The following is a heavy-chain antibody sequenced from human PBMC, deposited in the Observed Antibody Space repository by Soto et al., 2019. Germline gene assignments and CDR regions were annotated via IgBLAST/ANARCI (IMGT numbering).Heavy chain of an antibody. CDR3: ARAGENDFWSGYYGNWFDP. CDR2: IYYSGST. CDR1: GRSISSYY. Sequence: SETLSLTCTVSGRSISSYYWSGIRQPPGKGLEWIGYIYYSGSTNYNPSLKSRVTISVDTSKNQFSLKLSSVTAADTAVYYCARAGENDFWSGYYGNWFDPWGQGTLVTVSS. V-gene: IGHV4-59*01. D-gene: IGHD3-3*01. J-gene: IGHJ5*02.